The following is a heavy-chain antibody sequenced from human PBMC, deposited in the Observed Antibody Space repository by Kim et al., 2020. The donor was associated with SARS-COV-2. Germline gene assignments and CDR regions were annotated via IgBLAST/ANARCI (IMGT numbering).Heavy chain of an antibody. CDR1: GVSISTSSLY. V-gene: IGHV4-39*01. CDR2: IYYSGTT. J-gene: IGHJ4*02. D-gene: IGHD6-19*01. Sequence: SETLSLTCTVSGVSISTSSLYWGWIRQPPGKGLEWIGSIYYSGTTFYNPALKSRVTISVDTSKNHFSLMLSSVTAADTSVYYCARHSGSTVWYDSFGYWGQGTLVTVSS. CDR3: ARHSGSTVWYDSFGY.